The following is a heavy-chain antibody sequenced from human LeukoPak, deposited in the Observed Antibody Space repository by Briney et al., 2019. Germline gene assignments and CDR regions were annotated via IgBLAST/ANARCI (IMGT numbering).Heavy chain of an antibody. Sequence: PGGSLRLSCEGSGFTFSNYAMNWVRQAPGKGLEWVSGISGSGGSTYYVDSVKGRFTISRDKNTLYLQMNSLRAEDTAIYYCAKITTSSWSPFDFWGQGTLVTVSS. CDR1: GFTFSNYA. V-gene: IGHV3-23*01. J-gene: IGHJ4*02. CDR3: AKITTSSWSPFDF. CDR2: ISGSGGST. D-gene: IGHD6-13*01.